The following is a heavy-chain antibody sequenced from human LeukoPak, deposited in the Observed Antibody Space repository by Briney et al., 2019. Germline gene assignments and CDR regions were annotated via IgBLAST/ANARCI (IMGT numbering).Heavy chain of an antibody. V-gene: IGHV4-4*07. CDR1: GGSISSYY. CDR2: VYTIGST. Sequence: PSETLSLTCTVSGGSISSYYWSWIRQAAGKGLEWIGRVYTIGSTNYNPSLESRVTISVDTSKNQFSLNLSSVTAADTAVYYCARVIVGATKGTYYYYMDVWGKGTTVTVSS. D-gene: IGHD1-26*01. J-gene: IGHJ6*03. CDR3: ARVIVGATKGTYYYYMDV.